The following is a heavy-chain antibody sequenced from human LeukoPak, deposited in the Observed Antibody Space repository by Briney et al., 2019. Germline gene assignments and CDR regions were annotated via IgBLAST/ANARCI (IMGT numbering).Heavy chain of an antibody. CDR2: IYTSGST. J-gene: IGHJ5*02. CDR1: GGSISSYY. CDR3: ARGRESSGWEAFNWFDP. D-gene: IGHD6-19*01. V-gene: IGHV4-4*07. Sequence: PSETLSLTCTVSGGSISSYYWSWIRQPAGKGLEWIGRIYTSGSTNYNPSLKSRVTMSVDTSKNQFSLKLSSVTAADTAVYYCARGRESSGWEAFNWFDPWGQGTLVTASS.